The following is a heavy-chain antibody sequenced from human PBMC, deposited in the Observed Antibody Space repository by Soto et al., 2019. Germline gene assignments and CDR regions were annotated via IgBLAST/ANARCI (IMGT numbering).Heavy chain of an antibody. CDR3: ARYCSGGSCRYYYGMDV. D-gene: IGHD2-15*01. CDR2: IYPGDSDT. Sequence: GESLKISCKGSGYSFTSYWIGWVRQMPGKGLEWMGIIYPGDSDTRYSPSFQGQVTISADKSISTAYLQWSSLKASDTAMYYCARYCSGGSCRYYYGMDVWGQGTTVTVYS. CDR1: GYSFTSYW. J-gene: IGHJ6*02. V-gene: IGHV5-51*01.